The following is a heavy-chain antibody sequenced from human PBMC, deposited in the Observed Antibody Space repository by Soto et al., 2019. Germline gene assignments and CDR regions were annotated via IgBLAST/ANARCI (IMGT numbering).Heavy chain of an antibody. CDR3: ARLPADTYYYYYMDV. Sequence: PSETLSLTCTVSGGSISSSSYYWGWIRQPPGKGLEWIGSIYYSGSTYYNPSLKSRVTISVDTSKNQFSLKLSSVTAADTAVYYCARLPADTYYYYYMDVWGKGTTVTVSS. V-gene: IGHV4-39*01. CDR2: IYYSGST. J-gene: IGHJ6*03. D-gene: IGHD6-13*01. CDR1: GGSISSSSYY.